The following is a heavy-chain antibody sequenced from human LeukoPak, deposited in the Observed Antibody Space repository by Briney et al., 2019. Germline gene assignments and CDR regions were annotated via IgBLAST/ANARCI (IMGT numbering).Heavy chain of an antibody. Sequence: PGRSLRLSCAASGFTFSSYGMHWVRQAPGKGLEWGAVIWYDGSNKYYADSVKGRFTISRDNSKNTLYLQMNSLRAEDTAVYYCARDREGYSYGPSRPYYYYYGMDVWGQGTTVTVSS. CDR2: IWYDGSNK. J-gene: IGHJ6*02. D-gene: IGHD5-18*01. CDR1: GFTFSSYG. V-gene: IGHV3-33*01. CDR3: ARDREGYSYGPSRPYYYYYGMDV.